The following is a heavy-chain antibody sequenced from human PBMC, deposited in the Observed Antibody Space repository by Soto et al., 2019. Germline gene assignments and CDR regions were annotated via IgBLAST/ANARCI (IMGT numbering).Heavy chain of an antibody. CDR1: GFTFSSYA. Sequence: EVQLLESGGGLVQPGGSLRLSCAASGFTFSSYAMSWVRQAPGKGLEWVSAISGSGGSTYYADSVKGRFTISRDNSKNTLYLQMNSLRAEDTAVYYCAKFPPGQLHRRGYFDYWGQGTLVTVSS. V-gene: IGHV3-23*01. CDR2: ISGSGGST. CDR3: AKFPPGQLHRRGYFDY. D-gene: IGHD2-2*01. J-gene: IGHJ4*02.